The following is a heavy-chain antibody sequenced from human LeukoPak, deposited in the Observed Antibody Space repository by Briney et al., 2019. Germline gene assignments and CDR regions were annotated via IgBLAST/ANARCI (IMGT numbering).Heavy chain of an antibody. CDR1: GGSISSYY. J-gene: IGHJ4*02. CDR3: ARQAYYYDSSGYYHALDY. D-gene: IGHD3-22*01. V-gene: IGHV4-59*08. CDR2: IYYSGST. Sequence: PSETLSLTCTVSGGSISSYYWSWIRQPPGKGLEWIGYIYYSGSTNYNPSLKSRVTISVDTSKNQSSLKLSSVTAADTAVYYCARQAYYYDSSGYYHALDYWGQGTLVTVSS.